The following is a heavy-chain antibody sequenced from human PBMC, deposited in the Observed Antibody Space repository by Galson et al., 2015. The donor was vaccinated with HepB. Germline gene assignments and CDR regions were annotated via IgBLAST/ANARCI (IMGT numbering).Heavy chain of an antibody. CDR2: ISYDGSNK. J-gene: IGHJ4*02. CDR1: GFTFSSYA. D-gene: IGHD2-15*01. CDR3: ARDRGYCSGGSCYGLDY. Sequence: SLRLSCAASGFTFSSYAMHWVRQAPGKGLEWVAVISYDGSNKYYADSVKGRFTISRDNSKNTLYLQMNSLRAEDTAVYYCARDRGYCSGGSCYGLDYWGQGTLVTVSS. V-gene: IGHV3-30*04.